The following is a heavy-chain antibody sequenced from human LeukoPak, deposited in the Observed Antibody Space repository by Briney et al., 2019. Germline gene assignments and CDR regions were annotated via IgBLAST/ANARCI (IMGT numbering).Heavy chain of an antibody. CDR3: ARRGSFASPDTL. J-gene: IGHJ4*02. Sequence: GGSLRLSCAASEFSVGSNYMTWVRQAPGKGLERVSLIYSGGSTYYADSVKGRFTISRDNSKNTLYLQMNSLRAEDTAVYYCARRGSFASPDTLWGQGTLVTVSS. CDR2: IYSGGST. CDR1: EFSVGSNY. V-gene: IGHV3-66*04. D-gene: IGHD3-16*01.